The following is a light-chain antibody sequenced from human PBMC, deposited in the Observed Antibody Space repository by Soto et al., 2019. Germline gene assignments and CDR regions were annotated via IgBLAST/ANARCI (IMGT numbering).Light chain of an antibody. CDR3: QQVKTYPRT. Sequence: DIHLTQSPSFLSASVVDRVTITFRPSQAVPNNMAWYQQKPGKPPKLLIYEESTLHSGVPSRFSGRKSGTQFTLTIDSLQPEDFATYYCQQVKTYPRTFGGGTKVDIK. J-gene: IGKJ4*01. V-gene: IGKV1-9*01. CDR1: QAVPNN. CDR2: EES.